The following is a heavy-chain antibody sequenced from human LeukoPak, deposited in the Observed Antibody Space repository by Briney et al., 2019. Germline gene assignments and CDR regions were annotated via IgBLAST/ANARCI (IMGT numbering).Heavy chain of an antibody. Sequence: GGSLRLSCVASGFTFSGYAMSWVRHSPGKGVEWLSMSVGTDSTYYADSVKGRFTISRDNSKNTLYLQMNSLRAEDTAVYYCARARDNYDSSGYSALDYWGQGTLATVSS. V-gene: IGHV3-23*01. J-gene: IGHJ4*02. CDR2: MSVGTDST. CDR1: GFTFSGYA. CDR3: ARARDNYDSSGYSALDY. D-gene: IGHD3-22*01.